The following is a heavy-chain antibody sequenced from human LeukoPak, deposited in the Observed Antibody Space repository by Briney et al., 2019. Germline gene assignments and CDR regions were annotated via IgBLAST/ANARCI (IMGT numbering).Heavy chain of an antibody. D-gene: IGHD6-6*01. CDR2: IKQDGSEK. V-gene: IGHV3-7*01. Sequence: GGSLRLSCAASGFTFCSYWMSWVRQAPGKGLEWVANIKQDGSEKHYVDSVKGRFTISRDNAKKSLFLHMNSLRVEDTAVYYCARGSEYTSSTNYYFDYWGQGTLVTVSS. CDR3: ARGSEYTSSTNYYFDY. CDR1: GFTFCSYW. J-gene: IGHJ4*02.